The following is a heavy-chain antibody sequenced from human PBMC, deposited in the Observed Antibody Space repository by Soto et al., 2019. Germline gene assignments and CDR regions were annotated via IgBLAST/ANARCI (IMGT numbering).Heavy chain of an antibody. CDR1: GYSFTSYW. CDR3: ARLLQEGCSSTSCYVNYYYYGMDV. D-gene: IGHD2-2*01. CDR2: IYPGDSDT. V-gene: IGHV5-51*01. Sequence: PGESLKISCKGSGYSFTSYWIGWVRQMPGKGLEWMGIIYPGDSDTRYSPSFQGQVTISADKSISTAYLQWSSLKASDTAMYYCARLLQEGCSSTSCYVNYYYYGMDVWGQGTTVTVSS. J-gene: IGHJ6*02.